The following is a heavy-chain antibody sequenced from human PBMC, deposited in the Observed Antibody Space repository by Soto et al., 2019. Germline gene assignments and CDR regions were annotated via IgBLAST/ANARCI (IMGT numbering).Heavy chain of an antibody. CDR3: AKEGAITNWYFDY. D-gene: IGHD1-1*01. CDR2: ISYDGNVA. J-gene: IGHJ4*02. Sequence: QVQLVESGGGVVQPGRSLRLSCAASGFTFSNYGMHWVRQAPGKGLEWVIVISYDGNVAYYADSVKGRFTISRDNSKNTLYLQMNSLRTEGTAMYYCAKEGAITNWYFDYWGQGTLVTVSP. CDR1: GFTFSNYG. V-gene: IGHV3-30*18.